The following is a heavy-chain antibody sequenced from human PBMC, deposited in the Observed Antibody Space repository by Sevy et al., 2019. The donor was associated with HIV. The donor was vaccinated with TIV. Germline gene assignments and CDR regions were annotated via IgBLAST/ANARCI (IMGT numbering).Heavy chain of an antibody. CDR3: AGQHHRYYDFWSGYCSGGDLEDGMDV. V-gene: IGHV3-11*01. Sequence: GESLKISCAASGFTFSDYYMSWIRQAPGKGLEWVSYISSSGSTIYYADSVKGRFTISRDNAKNSLYLQMNSLRAEDTDVYYCAGQHHRYYDFWSGYCSGGDLEDGMDVWGQGTTVTVSS. CDR2: ISSSGSTI. CDR1: GFTFSDYY. D-gene: IGHD3-3*01. J-gene: IGHJ6*02.